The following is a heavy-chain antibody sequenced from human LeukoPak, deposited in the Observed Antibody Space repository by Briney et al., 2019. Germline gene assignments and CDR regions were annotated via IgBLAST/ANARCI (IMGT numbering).Heavy chain of an antibody. Sequence: GGSLRLSCAASGFTFSSYAMHWVRQAPGKGLEWVAIISYDESNKYYADSVKGRFTISRDNSKNTLYLQMNSLRAEDTAVYYCATYSSLNRREFQYWGQGTLLTVSS. CDR1: GFTFSSYA. V-gene: IGHV3-30-3*01. CDR3: ATYSSLNRREFQY. CDR2: ISYDESNK. D-gene: IGHD3-22*01. J-gene: IGHJ1*01.